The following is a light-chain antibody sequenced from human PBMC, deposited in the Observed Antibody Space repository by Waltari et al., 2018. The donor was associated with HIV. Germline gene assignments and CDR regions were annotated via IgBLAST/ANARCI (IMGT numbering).Light chain of an antibody. CDR2: QDN. CDR1: DLGGRS. CDR3: QACDSSTVV. V-gene: IGLV3-1*01. J-gene: IGLJ2*01. Sequence: SYELTQPPSVSVSPGQTATITCSGDDLGGRSACWYQQKPGLSPVLVIYQDNKRASGIFERFSGSNPGNAATLTISGTQAMDEADYFCQACDSSTVVFGGGTKLTVL.